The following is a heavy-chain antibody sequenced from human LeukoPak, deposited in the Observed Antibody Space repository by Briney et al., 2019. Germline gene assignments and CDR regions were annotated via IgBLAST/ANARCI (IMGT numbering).Heavy chain of an antibody. CDR2: IIPILGIA. Sequence: KISCKGSGYSFTSYGISWVRQAPGQGLEWMGRIIPILGIANYAQKFQGRVTITADKSTSTAYMELSSLRSEDTAVYYCARFMYDSSGYYLNDAFDIWGQGTMVTVSS. D-gene: IGHD3-22*01. V-gene: IGHV1-69*04. J-gene: IGHJ3*02. CDR3: ARFMYDSSGYYLNDAFDI. CDR1: GYSFTSYG.